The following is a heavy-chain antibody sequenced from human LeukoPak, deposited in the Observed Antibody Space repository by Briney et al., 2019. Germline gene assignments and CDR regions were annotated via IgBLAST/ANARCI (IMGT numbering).Heavy chain of an antibody. V-gene: IGHV4-59*01. CDR1: GGSISSYY. CDR2: IYYSGST. D-gene: IGHD3-22*01. Sequence: PSETLSLTCTVSGGSISSYYWSWIRQPPGKGLEWIGYIYYSGSTNYNPSLKSRVTISVDTSKNQFSLKLSSVTAADTAVHYCARVLPSYYDSSGYRDDAFDIWGQGTMVTVSS. CDR3: ARVLPSYYDSSGYRDDAFDI. J-gene: IGHJ3*02.